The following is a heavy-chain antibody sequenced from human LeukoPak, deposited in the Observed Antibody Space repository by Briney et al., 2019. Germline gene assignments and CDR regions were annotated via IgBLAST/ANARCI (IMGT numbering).Heavy chain of an antibody. CDR3: ARILLVDTSPDY. CDR2: IYYSGST. Sequence: SETLSLTCTVSGGSISSYYWSWIRQPPGKGLEWIGYIYYSGSTNYNPSLKSRVTISVDTSKNQFSLKLSSVTAADTAVYYCARILLVDTSPDYWGQGTLVTVSS. D-gene: IGHD5-18*01. J-gene: IGHJ4*02. V-gene: IGHV4-59*01. CDR1: GGSISSYY.